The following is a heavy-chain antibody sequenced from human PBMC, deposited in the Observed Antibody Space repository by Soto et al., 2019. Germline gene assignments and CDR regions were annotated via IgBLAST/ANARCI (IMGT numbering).Heavy chain of an antibody. Sequence: GGSLRLSCAASGFTFSSYAMSWVRQAPGKGLEWVSAISGSGGSTYYADSVKGRFTISRDNSKNTLYLQMNSLRAEDTAVYYCANSRGDYSSSWYGDGYYYYGMDVWGQGTTVPVSS. D-gene: IGHD6-13*01. CDR2: ISGSGGST. J-gene: IGHJ6*02. V-gene: IGHV3-23*01. CDR3: ANSRGDYSSSWYGDGYYYYGMDV. CDR1: GFTFSSYA.